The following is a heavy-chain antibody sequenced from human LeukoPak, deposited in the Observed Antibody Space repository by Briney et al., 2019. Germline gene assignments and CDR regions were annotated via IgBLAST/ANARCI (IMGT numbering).Heavy chain of an antibody. CDR2: IYYSGST. Sequence: PSETLSLTCTVSGGSISSSSYYWGWIRQPPGKGLEWIGSIYYSGSTYYNPSLKSRVTISGDTSKNQFSLKLSSVTAADTAVYYCARRPYYASGDDAFDIWGHGTMVTVSS. J-gene: IGHJ3*02. D-gene: IGHD3-10*01. CDR3: ARRPYYASGDDAFDI. CDR1: GGSISSSSYY. V-gene: IGHV4-39*07.